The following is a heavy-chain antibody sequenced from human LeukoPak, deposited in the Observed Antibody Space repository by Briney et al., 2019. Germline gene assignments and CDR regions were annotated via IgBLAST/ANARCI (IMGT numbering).Heavy chain of an antibody. J-gene: IGHJ6*02. Sequence: GGSLRLSCTVSGLTFTSQAMRWVRQAPGKGLEWVSDIDTRGVSTYYAESVKGRFTISRDNSKNMLFLQMSSLRVEDTALYYCARYLRGGLVVWGQGTTVTVSS. D-gene: IGHD2-2*02. V-gene: IGHV3-23*05. CDR1: GLTFTSQA. CDR3: ARYLRGGLVV. CDR2: IDTRGVST.